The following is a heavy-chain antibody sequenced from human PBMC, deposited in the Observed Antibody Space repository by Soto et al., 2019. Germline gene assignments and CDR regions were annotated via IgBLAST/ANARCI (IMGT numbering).Heavy chain of an antibody. Sequence: GGSLRLSCAASGFTFSSYGMHWVRQAPGKGLEWVAVIWYDGSNKYYADSVKGRFTISRDNSKNTLYLQMNSLRAEDTAVYYCARDHANYYYGMDVWGQGTTVTVSS. V-gene: IGHV3-33*01. CDR2: IWYDGSNK. CDR1: GFTFSSYG. CDR3: ARDHANYYYGMDV. J-gene: IGHJ6*02.